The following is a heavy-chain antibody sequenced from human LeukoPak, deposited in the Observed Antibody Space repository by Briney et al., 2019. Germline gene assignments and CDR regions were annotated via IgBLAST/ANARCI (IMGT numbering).Heavy chain of an antibody. CDR3: ARSYYDSSGYRTTEFDY. CDR2: ISSSSSTI. Sequence: PGGSLRLSCAASGYTFSSYSMNWVRQAPGKGLEWVSYISSSSSTIYYADSVKGRFTISRDNAKNSLYLQMNSLRAEDTAVYYCARSYYDSSGYRTTEFDYWGQGTLVTVSS. D-gene: IGHD3-22*01. J-gene: IGHJ4*02. CDR1: GYTFSSYS. V-gene: IGHV3-48*01.